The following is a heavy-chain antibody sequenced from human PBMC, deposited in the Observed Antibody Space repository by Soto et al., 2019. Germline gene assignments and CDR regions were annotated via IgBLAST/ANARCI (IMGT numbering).Heavy chain of an antibody. CDR2: ISGSGGST. Sequence: PGGSLRLSCAASGFTFSSYAMSWVRQAPGKGLEWVSAISGSGGSTYYADSVKGRFTISRDNSKNTLYLQMNSLRAEDTAVYYCAKDSMVRGVIIIPFDYWGQGTLVTVSS. D-gene: IGHD3-10*01. CDR3: AKDSMVRGVIIIPFDY. J-gene: IGHJ4*02. V-gene: IGHV3-23*01. CDR1: GFTFSSYA.